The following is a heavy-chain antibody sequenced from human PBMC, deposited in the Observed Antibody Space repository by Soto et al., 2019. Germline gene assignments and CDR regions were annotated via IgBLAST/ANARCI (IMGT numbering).Heavy chain of an antibody. J-gene: IGHJ6*02. CDR2: IWYDGSNK. CDR1: GFTFSSYG. V-gene: IGHV3-33*01. D-gene: IGHD4-17*01. CDR3: ARELGDYYGMDV. Sequence: QVQLVESGGGVVQPGRSLRLSCAASGFTFSSYGMHWVRQAPVKGLEWVAVIWYDGSNKYYADSVKGRFTISRDNSKNTLYLQMNSLRAEDTAVYYCARELGDYYGMDVWGQGTTVTVSS.